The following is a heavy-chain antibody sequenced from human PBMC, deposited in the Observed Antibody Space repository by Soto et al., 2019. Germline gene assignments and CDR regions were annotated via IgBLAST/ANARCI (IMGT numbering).Heavy chain of an antibody. CDR3: ARMGGLGYCTNGVCHPGTPYYYYYMDV. V-gene: IGHV4-34*01. D-gene: IGHD2-8*01. J-gene: IGHJ6*03. Sequence: SETLSLTCAVYGGSFSGYYWSWIRQPPGKGLEWIGEINHSGSTNYNPSLKSRVTISVDTSKNQFSLKLSSVTAADTAVYYCARMGGLGYCTNGVCHPGTPYYYYYMDVWGKGTTVTVSS. CDR2: INHSGST. CDR1: GGSFSGYY.